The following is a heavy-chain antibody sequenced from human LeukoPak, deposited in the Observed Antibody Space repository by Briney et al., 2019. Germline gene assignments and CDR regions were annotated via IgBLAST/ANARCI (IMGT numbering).Heavy chain of an antibody. V-gene: IGHV3-33*01. Sequence: GGSLRLSCAASGFTFSSYGMHWVRQAPGKGLEWVAIIWYDGSNKYYADSVKGRFTISRDNSKNTLYLQMNSLRADDTAVYYCARVGQGGYNSAYWGQGTLVTVSS. J-gene: IGHJ4*02. CDR1: GFTFSSYG. CDR3: ARVGQGGYNSAY. D-gene: IGHD5-24*01. CDR2: IWYDGSNK.